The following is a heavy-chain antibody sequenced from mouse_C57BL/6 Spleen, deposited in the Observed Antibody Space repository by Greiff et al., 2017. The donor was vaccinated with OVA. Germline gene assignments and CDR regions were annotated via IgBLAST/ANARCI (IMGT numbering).Heavy chain of an antibody. CDR1: GYAFTNYL. V-gene: IGHV1-54*01. J-gene: IGHJ4*01. D-gene: IGHD1-1*01. CDR3: ARRDYGSSPSYAMDY. Sequence: VQGVESGAELVRPGTSVKVSCKASGYAFTNYLIEWVKQRPGQGLEWIGVINPGSGGTNYNEKFKGKATLTADKSSSTAYMQLSSLTSEDSAVYFCARRDYGSSPSYAMDYWGQGTSVTVSS. CDR2: INPGSGGT.